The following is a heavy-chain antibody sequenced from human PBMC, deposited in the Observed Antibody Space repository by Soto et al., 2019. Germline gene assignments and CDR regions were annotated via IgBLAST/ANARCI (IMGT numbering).Heavy chain of an antibody. CDR1: GGSFSVYY. CDR3: ARAPSGWYLNWFDP. CDR2: INHSGST. J-gene: IGHJ5*02. D-gene: IGHD6-19*01. Sequence: QVQLQQWGAGLLKPSETLSLTCAVYGGSFSVYYWSWIRQPPGKGLEWIGEINHSGSTNDNPSVKSRVTISVDTSKNQFSLKLSSVTAADTAVYYCARAPSGWYLNWFDPWGQGTLVTVSS. V-gene: IGHV4-34*01.